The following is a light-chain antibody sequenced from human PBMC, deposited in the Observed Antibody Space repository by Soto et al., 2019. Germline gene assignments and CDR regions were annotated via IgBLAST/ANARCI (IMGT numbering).Light chain of an antibody. V-gene: IGLV2-14*01. CDR1: SSDIGGYNF. J-gene: IGLJ2*01. CDR2: EVS. Sequence: QSALTQPASVSGSPGQSITISCTGTSSDIGGYNFVAWYQQHPGKAPKLMIYEVSNRPSGVSNRFSGSKSGNTASLTISGLQAEDGADYYCSSYTSSITVVFGGGTKLTVL. CDR3: SSYTSSITVV.